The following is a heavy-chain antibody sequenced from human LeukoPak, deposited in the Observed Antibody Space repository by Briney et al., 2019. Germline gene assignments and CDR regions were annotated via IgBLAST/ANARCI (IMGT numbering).Heavy chain of an antibody. D-gene: IGHD3-10*01. V-gene: IGHV3-30-3*01. CDR2: ISYDGGNK. Sequence: GGSLRLSFAASGFTFSSYAMHWVRQPPGKGLGWVAAISYDGGNKYYAASVKGRFTISRDNSKNTLYLQMNSLRAEDTAVYYCARVTSPVLLWFGELWGAFDIWGQGTMVTVSS. CDR3: ARVTSPVLLWFGELWGAFDI. J-gene: IGHJ3*02. CDR1: GFTFSSYA.